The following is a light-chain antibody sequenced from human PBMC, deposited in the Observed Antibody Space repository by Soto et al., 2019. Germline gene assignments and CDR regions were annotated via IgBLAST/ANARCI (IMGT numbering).Light chain of an antibody. CDR1: QSSNSE. CDR2: GAS. J-gene: IGKJ2*01. CDR3: QPGHNWPLT. V-gene: IGKV3-15*01. Sequence: EIVMTQSPATLSLSPGERAALSCRASQSSNSELAWYQQKPGQPPRLLIYGASTRATGVPAGFTGRESGSEFTLTISGLQSEDFAVYYCQPGHNWPLTFGQGTRLEI.